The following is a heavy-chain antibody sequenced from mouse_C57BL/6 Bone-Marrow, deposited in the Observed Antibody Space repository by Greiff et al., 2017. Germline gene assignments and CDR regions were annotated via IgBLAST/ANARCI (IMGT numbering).Heavy chain of an antibody. D-gene: IGHD2-2*01. V-gene: IGHV5-4*01. Sequence: EVKLMESGGGLVKPGGSLKLSCAASGFTFSSYAMSWVRQTPEKRLAWVATISDGGSYTYYPDNVKGRFTISRDNAKNNLYLQRSHLKSEDTAMYYCAREGYYGYDGYFDYWGQGTTLTVSS. CDR2: ISDGGSYT. CDR3: AREGYYGYDGYFDY. J-gene: IGHJ2*01. CDR1: GFTFSSYA.